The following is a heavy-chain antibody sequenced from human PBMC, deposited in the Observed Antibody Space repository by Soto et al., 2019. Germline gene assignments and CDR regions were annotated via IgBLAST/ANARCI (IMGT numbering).Heavy chain of an antibody. V-gene: IGHV3-66*01. D-gene: IGHD4-17*01. J-gene: IGHJ6*03. CDR1: GFTVSSNY. CDR2: IYSGGST. CDR3: ARDIRVLYFGDYSTYSYYMDV. Sequence: GGSLRLSCAASGFTVSSNYMSWVRQAPGKGLEWVSVIYSGGSTYYADSVKGRFTISRDNSKNTLYLQMNSLRAEDTAVYYWARDIRVLYFGDYSTYSYYMDVWGKGTTVTVSS.